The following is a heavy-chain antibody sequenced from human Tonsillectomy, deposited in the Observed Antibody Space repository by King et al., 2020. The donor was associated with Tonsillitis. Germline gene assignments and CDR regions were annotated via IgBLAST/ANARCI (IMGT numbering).Heavy chain of an antibody. V-gene: IGHV3-53*04. CDR2: VYSGGST. J-gene: IGHJ3*02. Sequence: VQLVESGGGLVQPGGSLRLSCAVSGLTVSSLYINWVRQAPGKGLEWVSVVYSGGSTYYADSVKGRFAISRDDSKSTVYLQMNSLRPEDTAVYYCARDPSSDIQLYAFDIWGQGTMVTVSS. CDR1: GLTVSSLY. CDR3: ARDPSSDIQLYAFDI. D-gene: IGHD2-2*01.